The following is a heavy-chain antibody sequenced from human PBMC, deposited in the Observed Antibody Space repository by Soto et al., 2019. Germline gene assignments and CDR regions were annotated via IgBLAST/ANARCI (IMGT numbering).Heavy chain of an antibody. CDR3: ARFRGSWQSDL. J-gene: IGHJ1*01. CDR2: MNPNSGNT. CDR1: GYTFKTYD. V-gene: IGHV1-8*01. D-gene: IGHD3-10*01. Sequence: ASLKVSSKPLGYTFKTYDINCVRQASGQGLEWMGWMNPNSGNTGYAQEFQGRVSMTRDTFIDTAYMELSSLTPDDTAVYYCARFRGSWQSDLWG.